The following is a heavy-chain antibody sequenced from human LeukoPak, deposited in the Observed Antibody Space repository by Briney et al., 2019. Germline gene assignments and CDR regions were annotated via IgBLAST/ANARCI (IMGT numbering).Heavy chain of an antibody. V-gene: IGHV3-23*01. CDR3: AKGRALWTYDFDS. CDR1: GFTFSRYA. Sequence: PGGSLRLSCAASGFTFSRYAMTWVRRAPGKGLEWVSTIGDGGDKSYYPDSVKGRFTISRDLSKDTLFLEMHNLRAEDTAVYYCAKGRALWTYDFDSWGQGTLVTVSS. D-gene: IGHD3/OR15-3a*01. CDR2: IGDGGDKS. J-gene: IGHJ4*02.